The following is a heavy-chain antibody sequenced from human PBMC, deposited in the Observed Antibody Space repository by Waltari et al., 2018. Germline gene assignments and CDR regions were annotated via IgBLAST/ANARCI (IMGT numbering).Heavy chain of an antibody. CDR3: AREYDFWSGAPFDY. Sequence: QVQLQESGPGLVKPSETLSLTCTVYGGSISSYYWSWIRQPAGKGLEWIGRIYTSGSTNYNPSLKSRVTMSVDTSKNQFSLKLSSVTAADTAVYYCAREYDFWSGAPFDYWGQGTLVTVSS. CDR1: GGSISSYY. CDR2: IYTSGST. D-gene: IGHD3-3*01. J-gene: IGHJ4*02. V-gene: IGHV4-4*07.